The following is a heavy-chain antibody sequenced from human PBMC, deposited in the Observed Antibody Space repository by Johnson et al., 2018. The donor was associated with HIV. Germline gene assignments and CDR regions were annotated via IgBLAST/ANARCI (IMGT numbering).Heavy chain of an antibody. D-gene: IGHD2-21*01. J-gene: IGHJ3*02. V-gene: IGHV3-11*04. CDR2: ISSSGSTI. CDR1: GFSFSDYY. Sequence: QVQLVESGGGLIQPGGSLRLSCAASGFSFSDYYMSWIRQAPGKGLEWVSYISSSGSTIYYADFVKGRFTISRDNSKNTLYLQMGSLRAEDTAVYYCAREARYSPYPDAFDIWGQGTMVTVSS. CDR3: AREARYSPYPDAFDI.